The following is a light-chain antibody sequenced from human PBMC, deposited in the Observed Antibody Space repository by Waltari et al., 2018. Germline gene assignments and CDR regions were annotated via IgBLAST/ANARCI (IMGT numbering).Light chain of an antibody. Sequence: RMTQSPSSLSASTGDRVTITCRASQGISSYLAWYQQKPGKAPKLLIYAASTLQNGVPSRFSGSGSGTDFTLTISCLQSEDFATYYCHHYNKRPPSYTFGQGTRLEIK. CDR1: QGISSY. CDR2: AAS. J-gene: IGKJ2*01. CDR3: HHYNKRPPSYT. V-gene: IGKV1-8*01.